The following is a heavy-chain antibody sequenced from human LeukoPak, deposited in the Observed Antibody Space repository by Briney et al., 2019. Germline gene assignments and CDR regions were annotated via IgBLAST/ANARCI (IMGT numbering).Heavy chain of an antibody. D-gene: IGHD5/OR15-5a*01. J-gene: IGHJ4*02. CDR3: AKTSRGYSVYDSPFDY. Sequence: GGSLRLSCVASKFTFSSYAMSWVRQAPGKGLEWVLAISGSGGSTYYADSVKARFTISRDNSKNTLYLQMNSLRAEDTAIYYCAKTSRGYSVYDSPFDYWGQGTLVTVSS. V-gene: IGHV3-23*01. CDR2: ISGSGGST. CDR1: KFTFSSYA.